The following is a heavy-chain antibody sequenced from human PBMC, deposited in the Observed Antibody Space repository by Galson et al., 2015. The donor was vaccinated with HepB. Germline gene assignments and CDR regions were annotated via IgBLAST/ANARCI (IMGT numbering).Heavy chain of an antibody. J-gene: IGHJ4*02. D-gene: IGHD5-24*01. CDR2: ISFDGRNK. CDR3: AREGGRWLQSDFDY. V-gene: IGHV3-30*04. CDR1: GFTLSNYA. Sequence: SLRLSCAASGFTLSNYAMHWVRQAPGKGLEWVAVISFDGRNKYYTDSVKGRFTIPRDNSKNTLYLQMNSLRAEDTAVYYCAREGGRWLQSDFDYWGQGALVTVSS.